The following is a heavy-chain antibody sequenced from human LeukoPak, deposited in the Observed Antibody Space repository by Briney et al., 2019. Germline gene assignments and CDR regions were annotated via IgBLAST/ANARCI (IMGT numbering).Heavy chain of an antibody. D-gene: IGHD3-3*01. Sequence: ASETLSLTCAVYGGSFSGYYWSWIRQPPVKGLEWIGEINHSGSTNYNPSLKSRVTISVDTSKNQFSLKLSSVTAADTAVYYCARDAGFLDPWGQGTLVTVSS. J-gene: IGHJ5*02. V-gene: IGHV4-34*01. CDR3: ARDAGFLDP. CDR1: GGSFSGYY. CDR2: INHSGST.